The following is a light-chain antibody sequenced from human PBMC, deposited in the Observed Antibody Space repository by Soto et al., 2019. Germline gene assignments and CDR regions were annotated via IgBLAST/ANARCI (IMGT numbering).Light chain of an antibody. CDR1: QSVSIY. CDR3: HPYNSYWT. Sequence: ENLLTQSPATLSLSPGERATLSCRASQSVSIYLALYQHKPGQAPRLLIYDASNRATGIPARFSGSGPGTEFTLTISCLQPADFATYYCHPYNSYWTFGPGTKVDI. V-gene: IGKV3-11*01. CDR2: DAS. J-gene: IGKJ1*01.